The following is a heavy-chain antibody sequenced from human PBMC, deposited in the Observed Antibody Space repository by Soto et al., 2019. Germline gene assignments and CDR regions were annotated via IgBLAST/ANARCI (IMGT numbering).Heavy chain of an antibody. J-gene: IGHJ4*02. D-gene: IGHD1-26*01. Sequence: ASVKVSCKTSGDPFKNEIMTWVRQAPGQGLEWMGWINLKTGGTNYVQKFQGRVTMTRDTSITTAYMELSRLRSDDTAVYYCARDVVGSDYFDSWGQGTLVTVSS. V-gene: IGHV1-2*02. CDR2: INLKTGGT. CDR3: ARDVVGSDYFDS. CDR1: GDPFKNEI.